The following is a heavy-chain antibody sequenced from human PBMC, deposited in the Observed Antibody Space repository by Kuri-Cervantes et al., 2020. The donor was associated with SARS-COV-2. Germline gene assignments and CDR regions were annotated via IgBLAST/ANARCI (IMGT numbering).Heavy chain of an antibody. Sequence: ASVKVSCKASGYTFTSYDINWVRQATGQGLEWMGWMNPNSGNTGYAQKFQGRVTITADESTSTAYMELSSLRSEDTAVYYCETYYDFWSGYYTGDFYYGMDVWGQGTTVTVSS. J-gene: IGHJ6*02. CDR3: ETYYDFWSGYYTGDFYYGMDV. CDR1: GYTFTSYD. D-gene: IGHD3-3*01. V-gene: IGHV1-8*01. CDR2: MNPNSGNT.